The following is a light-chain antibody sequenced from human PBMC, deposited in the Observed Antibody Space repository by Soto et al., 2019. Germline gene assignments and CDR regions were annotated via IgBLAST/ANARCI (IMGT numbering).Light chain of an antibody. J-gene: IGLJ2*01. CDR1: SSNIGSNY. CDR2: ENN. V-gene: IGLV1-51*02. CDR3: GTWDSSLSAV. Sequence: QSVLTQPPSVSAAPGQKVTSSCSGGSSNIGSNYVSWYQQLPGTAPKLLIYENNKRPSGIPDRFSGSKSGTSATLGITGLQTGDEADYYCGTWDSSLSAVFGGGTKLTVL.